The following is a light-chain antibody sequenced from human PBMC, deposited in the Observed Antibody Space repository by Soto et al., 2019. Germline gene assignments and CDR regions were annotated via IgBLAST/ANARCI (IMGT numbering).Light chain of an antibody. Sequence: QLVLTQLPSASASLGASVKLTCTLSSGHSSYAIAWHQQQPEKGPRYLMKLDSDGSHTKGDAIPDRFSGSSSGAERYLTISSLQSEDEADYYCQTWGTCIHVVFGGGTKLTVL. CDR2: LDSDGSH. CDR3: QTWGTCIHVV. CDR1: SGHSSYA. V-gene: IGLV4-69*01. J-gene: IGLJ2*01.